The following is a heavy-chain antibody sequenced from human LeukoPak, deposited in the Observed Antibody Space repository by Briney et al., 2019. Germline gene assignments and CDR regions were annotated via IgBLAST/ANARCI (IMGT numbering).Heavy chain of an antibody. CDR1: GGSISSYY. CDR2: IYYSGNT. Sequence: SETLSLTCTVSGGSISSYYWSWIRQPPGKGLEWIGYIYYSGNTNYNPSLKSRVTISVDTSKNQFSLKLSSVTAADTAVYYCARGLRIAAAGSDPWGQGTLVTVSS. CDR3: ARGLRIAAAGSDP. D-gene: IGHD6-13*01. J-gene: IGHJ5*02. V-gene: IGHV4-59*01.